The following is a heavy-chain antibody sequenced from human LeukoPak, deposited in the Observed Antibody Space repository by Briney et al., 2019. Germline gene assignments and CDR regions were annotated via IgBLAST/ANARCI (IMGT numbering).Heavy chain of an antibody. CDR1: GFTFSSYS. D-gene: IGHD3-22*01. J-gene: IGHJ4*02. CDR2: ISSSSYI. Sequence: GGSLRLSCAASGFTFSSYSMNWVRQAPGKGLEWVSSISSSSYIYYADSVKGRFTISRDNAKNSLYLQMNSLRAEDTAVYYCARDERPYYYDSSGYSPPGYWGQGTLVTVSS. CDR3: ARDERPYYYDSSGYSPPGY. V-gene: IGHV3-21*01.